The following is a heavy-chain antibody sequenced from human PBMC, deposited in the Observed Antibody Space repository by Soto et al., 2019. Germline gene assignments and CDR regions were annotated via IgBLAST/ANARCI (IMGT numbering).Heavy chain of an antibody. Sequence: PGGSLRLSCAGSGFTFSNAWMNWVRQAPGKGLEWVGRVKSKADGGATDYAAPVKGRFTISRDDSKNTVYLQMNSLKTEDTAVYFCATGQVLDYWGQGTLVTVSS. CDR3: ATGQVLDY. J-gene: IGHJ4*02. V-gene: IGHV3-15*01. CDR2: VKSKADGGAT. CDR1: GFTFSNAW.